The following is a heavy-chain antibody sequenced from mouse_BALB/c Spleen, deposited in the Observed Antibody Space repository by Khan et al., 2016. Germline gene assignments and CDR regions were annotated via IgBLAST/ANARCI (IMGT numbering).Heavy chain of an antibody. V-gene: IGHV1-9*01. CDR2: ILPGSGYS. Sequence: QVPLQPSGAELMKPGASVKISCKATGYTFSNYWIEWVKQRPGHGLEWIGDILPGSGYSNSNENFKGKATFTADASSNTAYMQLISLTSEDSAVYFCARAWYSMDYWGQGTSVTVSS. J-gene: IGHJ4*01. D-gene: IGHD1-1*02. CDR1: GYTFSNYW. CDR3: ARAWYSMDY.